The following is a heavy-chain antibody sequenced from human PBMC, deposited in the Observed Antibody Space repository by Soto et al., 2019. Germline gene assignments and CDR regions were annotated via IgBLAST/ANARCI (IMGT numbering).Heavy chain of an antibody. Sequence: PGLSIKISSKGSGYSFTTYWIGCVSQMPGKGLEWMGIIYPGDSDTRYSPSFQGQVTISADKSISTAYLQWSSLKASDTAMYYCARRISSFDYGHFDYWGQGTLVNVS. V-gene: IGHV5-51*01. CDR2: IYPGDSDT. D-gene: IGHD3-10*01. CDR3: ARRISSFDYGHFDY. J-gene: IGHJ4*02. CDR1: GYSFTTYW.